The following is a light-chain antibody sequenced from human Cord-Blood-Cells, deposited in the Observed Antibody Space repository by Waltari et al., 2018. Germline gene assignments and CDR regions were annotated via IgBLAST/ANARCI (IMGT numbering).Light chain of an antibody. CDR2: DAS. V-gene: IGKV1-33*01. J-gene: IGKJ2*01. Sequence: DIQMTQSPSSLSASVGDRVTITCQASQDISNYLNWYQQKPGKAPKLLIYDASNLETGVPSRSGGSGSGTDFTFTISSLHPEDIATYYCQQYDNLPYTFGQGTKLEIK. CDR3: QQYDNLPYT. CDR1: QDISNY.